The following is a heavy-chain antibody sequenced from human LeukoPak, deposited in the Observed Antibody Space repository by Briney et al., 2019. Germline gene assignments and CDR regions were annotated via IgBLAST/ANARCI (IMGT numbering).Heavy chain of an antibody. CDR3: AREGMITFGGVIANRFDY. V-gene: IGHV4-61*02. Sequence: SQTLSLTCTVSGGSISSGSYYWGWIRQPAGKGLEWIGRIYTSGSTNYNPSLKSRVTMSVDTSKNQFSLKLSSVTAADTAVYYCAREGMITFGGVIANRFDYWGQGTLVTVSS. CDR1: GGSISSGSYY. CDR2: IYTSGST. D-gene: IGHD3-16*02. J-gene: IGHJ4*02.